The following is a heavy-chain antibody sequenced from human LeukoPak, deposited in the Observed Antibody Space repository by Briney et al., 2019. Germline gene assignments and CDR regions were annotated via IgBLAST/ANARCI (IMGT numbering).Heavy chain of an antibody. J-gene: IGHJ6*02. CDR1: GFTFDDYA. CDR3: AKGYYYTMDV. Sequence: RSLRLSCAASGFTFDDYAMHWVRQAPGKGLEWVSGISWNSGSIGYADSVKGRFTISRDNAKNSLYLQMNSLRAEDTALYYCAKGYYYTMDVWGQGTTVTVSS. D-gene: IGHD1-14*01. CDR2: ISWNSGSI. V-gene: IGHV3-9*01.